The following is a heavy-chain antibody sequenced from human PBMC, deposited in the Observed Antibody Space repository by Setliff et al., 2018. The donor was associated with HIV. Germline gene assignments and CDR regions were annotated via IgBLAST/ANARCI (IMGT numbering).Heavy chain of an antibody. CDR3: ARADSSNWYHVDY. J-gene: IGHJ4*02. V-gene: IGHV3-7*05. CDR1: GFTFSTYW. CDR2: IQQHGSEV. D-gene: IGHD6-13*01. Sequence: PGGSLRLSCAASGFTFSTYWMAWVRQCPGKGLEWVANIQQHGSEVHYVASVEGRFTISRDNAKNSLYLQMNSLRAEDTAVYYCARADSSNWYHVDYWGQGTLVTVSS.